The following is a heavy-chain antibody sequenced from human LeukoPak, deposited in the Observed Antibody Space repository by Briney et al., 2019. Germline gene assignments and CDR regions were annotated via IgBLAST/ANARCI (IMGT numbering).Heavy chain of an antibody. CDR3: ARHGSIATGAFTH. CDR1: GGSISSSSYY. D-gene: IGHD6-13*01. Sequence: SETLSLTCTVSGGSISSSSYYWGWIRQPPGKGLEWIGSIYYSGSTYYNPSLKSRVTISVDTSKNQFSLKLGSVTAADAAVYYCARHGSIATGAFTHWGQGTLVTVSS. J-gene: IGHJ4*02. CDR2: IYYSGST. V-gene: IGHV4-39*01.